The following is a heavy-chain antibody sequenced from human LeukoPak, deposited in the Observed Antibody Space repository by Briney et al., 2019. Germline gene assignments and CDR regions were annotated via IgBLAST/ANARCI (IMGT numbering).Heavy chain of an antibody. D-gene: IGHD3-3*01. J-gene: IGHJ4*02. CDR2: IYYSGST. Sequence: SETLSLTCTVSGGSISSYYWSWIRQPPGKGLEWIGYIYYSGSTNYNPSLKSRVTISVDTSKNQFSLKLSSVTAADTAVYYCARGGRFWSGYSDFDYWGQGTLVTVSS. V-gene: IGHV4-59*12. CDR3: ARGGRFWSGYSDFDY. CDR1: GGSISSYY.